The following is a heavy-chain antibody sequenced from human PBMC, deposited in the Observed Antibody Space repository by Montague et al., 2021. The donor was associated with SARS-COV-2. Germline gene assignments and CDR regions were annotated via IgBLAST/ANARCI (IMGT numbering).Heavy chain of an antibody. V-gene: IGHV5-10-1*01. J-gene: IGHJ4*02. CDR3: ARRGRPYSGYTTGYFDY. CDR1: GYIFISHW. Sequence: QSGAEVKKPGESLRISCKVSGYIFISHWITWVRQMPGKGLEWMGRIDPSDSYTNYSPSFQGHVSISVDKSISTAYPQWSSLKASDTAMYYCARRGRPYSGYTTGYFDYWGQGTLVTVSS. D-gene: IGHD5-12*01. CDR2: IDPSDSYT.